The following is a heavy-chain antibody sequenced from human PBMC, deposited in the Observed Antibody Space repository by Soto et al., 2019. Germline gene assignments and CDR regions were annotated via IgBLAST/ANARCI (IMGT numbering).Heavy chain of an antibody. Sequence: GGSLRLSCAASGFTFSSYSMNWVRQAPGKGLEWVSYISSSSSTIYYADSVKGPFTISRDNAKNSLYLQMNSLRDEDTAVYYCARDEIVVVVAATPGYYGMDVWGQGTTVTVSS. CDR1: GFTFSSYS. D-gene: IGHD2-15*01. CDR3: ARDEIVVVVAATPGYYGMDV. CDR2: ISSSSSTI. V-gene: IGHV3-48*02. J-gene: IGHJ6*02.